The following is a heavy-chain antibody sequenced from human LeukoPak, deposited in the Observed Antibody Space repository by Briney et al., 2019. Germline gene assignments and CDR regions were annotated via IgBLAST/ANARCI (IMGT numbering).Heavy chain of an antibody. CDR3: ARIWRGGVVFDY. D-gene: IGHD2-15*01. V-gene: IGHV4-31*03. J-gene: IGHJ4*02. CDR1: GGSISSGGYY. Sequence: PSETLSLTCTVSGGSISSGGYYWSWIRQHPGKGLEWIGYIYYSGSTYYNPSLKSRVTMSVDTSKNQFSLKLSSVTAADTAVYYCARIWRGGVVFDYWGQGTLVTVSS. CDR2: IYYSGST.